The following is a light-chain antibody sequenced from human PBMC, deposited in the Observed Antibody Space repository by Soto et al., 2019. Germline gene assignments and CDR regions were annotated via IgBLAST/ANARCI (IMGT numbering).Light chain of an antibody. J-gene: IGKJ4*01. CDR2: GAS. Sequence: EIVLTQSPGTLSLSPGERATLSCRASQSVSNNYLAWYQQKPGQAPRLLIYGASNRATGIPDRFSGSGSGTDFTLTISSLEPEDFAVYYCHQRSKWPLTFGGGTKWIS. V-gene: IGKV3D-20*02. CDR3: HQRSKWPLT. CDR1: QSVSNNY.